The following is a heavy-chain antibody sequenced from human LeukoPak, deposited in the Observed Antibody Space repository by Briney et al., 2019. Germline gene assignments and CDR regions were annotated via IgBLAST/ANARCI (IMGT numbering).Heavy chain of an antibody. D-gene: IGHD3-10*01. CDR3: ARVVYSGSWGYFDY. CDR2: VYYSGST. CDR1: GGSISSYY. J-gene: IGHJ4*02. V-gene: IGHV4-59*12. Sequence: SETLSLTCTVSGGSISSYYWTWIRQPPGKGLEWFGYVYYSGSTNYNPSLKSRVTMSVDTSKTQFSLKLSSVTAADTAVYYCARVVYSGSWGYFDYWGQGTLVTVSS.